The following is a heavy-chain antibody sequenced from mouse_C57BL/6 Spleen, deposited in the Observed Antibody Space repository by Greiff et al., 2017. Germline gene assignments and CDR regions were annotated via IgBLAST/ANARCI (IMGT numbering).Heavy chain of an antibody. CDR3: TRGDAAY. V-gene: IGHV14-4*01. CDR2: IDPENGDT. J-gene: IGHJ3*01. D-gene: IGHD3-3*01. CDR1: GFNIKDDY. Sequence: VHVKQSGAELVRPGASVKLSCTASGFNIKDDYMHWVKQRPEQGLEWIGWIDPENGDTEYASKFQGKATITADTSSNTAYLQLSSLTSEDTAVYYCTRGDAAYWGQGTLVTVSA.